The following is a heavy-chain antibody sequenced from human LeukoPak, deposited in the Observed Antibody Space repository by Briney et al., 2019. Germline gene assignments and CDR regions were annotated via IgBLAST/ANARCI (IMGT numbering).Heavy chain of an antibody. CDR3: ARAGVTSGWYNGGFDY. V-gene: IGHV3-7*01. CDR2: IKTDGSQI. J-gene: IGHJ4*02. D-gene: IGHD6-19*01. CDR1: GFTFSNYW. Sequence: GGSLRLSCVASGFTFSNYWMTWVRQAPGKGLEWVANIKTDGSQIYYVDSVKGRFTISRDNAKNSLYLQMNSLRAEDTAVYYCARAGVTSGWYNGGFDYWGQGTLVTVSS.